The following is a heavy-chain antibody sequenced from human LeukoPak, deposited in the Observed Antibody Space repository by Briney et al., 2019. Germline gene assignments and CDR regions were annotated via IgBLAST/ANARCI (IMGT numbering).Heavy chain of an antibody. D-gene: IGHD4-23*01. CDR1: GGSISSSSYY. CDR2: IYYSGST. CDR3: ARQDYGGNVLGGLDY. J-gene: IGHJ4*02. V-gene: IGHV4-39*01. Sequence: PSETLSLTCTVSGGSISSSSYYWGWIRQPPGKGLEWIGSIYYSGSTCYNPSLKSRVTICVDTSKNQFSLKLSSVTAADTAVYYCARQDYGGNVLGGLDYWGQGTLGTVSS.